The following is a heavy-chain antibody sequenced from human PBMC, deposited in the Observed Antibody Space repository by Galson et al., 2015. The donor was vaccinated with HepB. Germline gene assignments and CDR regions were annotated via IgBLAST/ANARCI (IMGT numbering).Heavy chain of an antibody. Sequence: SLRLSCAASGFTLGSFWMHWVRHAPRKGLLWVSRINTDGRNTTYADSVKGRFTISRDNAKNTLYLQMDSLRAEDTSAYYCARQGVRGARTIGFDVWGQATMVTVSS. D-gene: IGHD1-26*01. CDR3: ARQGVRGARTIGFDV. CDR1: GFTLGSFW. V-gene: IGHV3-74*01. J-gene: IGHJ3*01. CDR2: INTDGRNT.